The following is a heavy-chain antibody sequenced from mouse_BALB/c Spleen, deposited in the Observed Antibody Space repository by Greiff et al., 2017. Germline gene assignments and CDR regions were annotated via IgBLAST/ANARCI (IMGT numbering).Heavy chain of an antibody. Sequence: EVKLVESGPGLVKPSQSLSLTCTVTGYSITSDYAWNWIRQFPGNKLEWMGYISYSGSTSYNPSLKSRISITRDTSKNQFFLQLNSVTTEDTATYYCALTTGAWFAYWGQGTLVTVSA. CDR2: ISYSGST. J-gene: IGHJ3*01. D-gene: IGHD4-1*01. V-gene: IGHV3-2*02. CDR1: GYSITSDYA. CDR3: ALTTGAWFAY.